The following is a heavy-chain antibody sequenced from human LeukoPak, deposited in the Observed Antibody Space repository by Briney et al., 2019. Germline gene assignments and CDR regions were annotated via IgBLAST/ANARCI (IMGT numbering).Heavy chain of an antibody. CDR2: IYYSGST. D-gene: IGHD4-17*01. J-gene: IGHJ5*02. V-gene: IGHV4-39*07. Sequence: SETLSLTCTVSGGSISSSSYYWGWIRQPPGKGLEWIGSIYYSGSTYYNPSLKSRVTISVDTSKNQFSLKLSSVTAADTAVYYCARGPDDYGDYGGFDPWGQGTLVTVSS. CDR1: GGSISSSSYY. CDR3: ARGPDDYGDYGGFDP.